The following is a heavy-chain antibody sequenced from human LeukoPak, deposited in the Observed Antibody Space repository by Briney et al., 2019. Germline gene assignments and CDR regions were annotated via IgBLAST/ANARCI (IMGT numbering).Heavy chain of an antibody. CDR1: GYSFTSYW. J-gene: IGHJ4*02. V-gene: IGHV5-10-1*01. CDR2: IDPSDSYT. D-gene: IGHD3-22*01. Sequence: GESLRISCKGSGYSFTSYWISWVRQMPGKGLEWMGRIDPSDSYTNYSPSFQGHVTISADKSISTAYLQRSSLKASDTAMYYCARQSAYYDSSGYHGDYWGQGTLVTVSS. CDR3: ARQSAYYDSSGYHGDY.